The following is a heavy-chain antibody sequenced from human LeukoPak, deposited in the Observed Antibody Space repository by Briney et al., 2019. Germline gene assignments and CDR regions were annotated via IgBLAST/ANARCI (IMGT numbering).Heavy chain of an antibody. CDR1: GYTFTTYG. CDR2: ISAYNGDT. CDR3: ARSGGYCSGGTCYSANWFDP. J-gene: IGHJ5*02. Sequence: ASVKVSCKASGYTFTTYGIIWVRQAPGQGLEWMGWISAYNGDTNYAQNLQGRVTVTTDTSTTTAYMEVRSLRSDDTAVYYCARSGGYCSGGTCYSANWFDPWGQGTLVTVSS. V-gene: IGHV1-18*01. D-gene: IGHD2-15*01.